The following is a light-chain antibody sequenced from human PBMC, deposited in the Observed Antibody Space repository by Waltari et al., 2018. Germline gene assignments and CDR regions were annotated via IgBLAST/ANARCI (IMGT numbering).Light chain of an antibody. CDR2: RAS. Sequence: DIQMTQSPSSLSAYVGDRVTITCRASQAISNSLAWYQQKPGKAPKVLLYRASTLESGVPSRFIGSGTGTDYTLTISSLQPEDFATYYCQQYAATPLTFGGGTKVEIK. CDR1: QAISNS. CDR3: QQYAATPLT. V-gene: IGKV1-NL1*01. J-gene: IGKJ4*02.